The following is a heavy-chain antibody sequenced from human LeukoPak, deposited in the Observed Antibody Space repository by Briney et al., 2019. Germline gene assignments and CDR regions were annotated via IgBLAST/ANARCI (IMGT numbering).Heavy chain of an antibody. CDR2: IWSDGNNR. V-gene: IGHV3-30*02. D-gene: IGHD2-8*02. Sequence: GGSLRLSCAASGFTFTDYAMHWGCQATGKGLEWVSFIWSDGNNRFYAGPVKGRFTISRDSSKNMLYLQMDTLRAEDTALYYSAKHPGASVSGFYMDVWGKGTTVIVSS. CDR3: AKHPGASVSGFYMDV. J-gene: IGHJ6*03. CDR1: GFTFTDYA.